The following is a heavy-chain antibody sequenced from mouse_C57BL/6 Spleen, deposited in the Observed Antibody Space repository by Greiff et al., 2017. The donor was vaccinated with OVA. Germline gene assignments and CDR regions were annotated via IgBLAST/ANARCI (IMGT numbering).Heavy chain of an antibody. Sequence: EVQRVESGGGLVKPGGSLKLSCAASGFTFSDYGMHWVRQAPEKGLEWVAYISSGSSTIYYADTVKGRFTISRDNAKNTLFLQMTSLRSEDTAMYYCARGGYYSNYYAMDYWGQGTSVTVSS. CDR1: GFTFSDYG. V-gene: IGHV5-17*01. J-gene: IGHJ4*01. D-gene: IGHD2-5*01. CDR3: ARGGYYSNYYAMDY. CDR2: ISSGSSTI.